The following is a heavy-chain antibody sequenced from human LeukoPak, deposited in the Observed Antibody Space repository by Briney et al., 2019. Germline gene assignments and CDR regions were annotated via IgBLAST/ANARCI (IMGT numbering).Heavy chain of an antibody. Sequence: SETLSLTCTVSGGSVSSGSYYWSWIRQPPGKGLEWIGYIYYSGSTYYNPSLKSRVTISVDTPKNQFSLKLSSVTAADTAVYYCARAQSPHTIGYWGQGTLVTVSS. CDR1: GGSVSSGSYY. V-gene: IGHV4-31*03. J-gene: IGHJ4*02. CDR3: ARAQSPHTIGY. D-gene: IGHD2-2*01. CDR2: IYYSGST.